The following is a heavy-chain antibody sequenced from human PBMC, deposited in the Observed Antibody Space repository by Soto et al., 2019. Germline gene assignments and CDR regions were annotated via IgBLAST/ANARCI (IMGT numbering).Heavy chain of an antibody. J-gene: IGHJ4*02. CDR1: GFSVSVSY. CDR2: IYSTGET. V-gene: IGHV3-66*01. CDR3: ARDRHCDTTRCFGL. D-gene: IGHD2-2*01. Sequence: GGSLRLSWAASGFSVSVSYMRWVRQAPGKGLEWVSLIYSTGETYYTDSVKGRFTISRDNSKNTLYLQMNSLRAADTALYYCARDRHCDTTRCFGLWGQGTLVTVYS.